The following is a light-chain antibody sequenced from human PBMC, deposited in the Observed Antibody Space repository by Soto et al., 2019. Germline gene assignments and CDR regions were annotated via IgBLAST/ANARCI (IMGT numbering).Light chain of an antibody. CDR2: DAS. J-gene: IGKJ2*02. Sequence: EIVLTQSPATLSLSPGERATLSCRSSQSVSSYLAWYQQKPGQAPRLLIYDASNRATGIPARFSGSGSGTDFTLTISSLVPEDFVVYYCQQRSNWPPSTFGQGTKLEIK. CDR3: QQRSNWPPST. CDR1: QSVSSY. V-gene: IGKV3-11*01.